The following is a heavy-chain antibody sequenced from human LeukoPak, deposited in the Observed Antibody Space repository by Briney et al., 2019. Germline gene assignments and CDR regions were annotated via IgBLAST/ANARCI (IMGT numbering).Heavy chain of an antibody. CDR2: ISGSGDST. CDR3: AKDWGHRRSRVY. J-gene: IGHJ4*02. V-gene: IGHV3-23*01. Sequence: GGSLRLSCAASGFTFSSYAMSWVRQAPGKGLEWVSAISGSGDSTYYGDSVKGRFTISRDNSKNTLYLQMNSLRAEDTAVYYCAKDWGHRRSRVYWGQGTLVTVSS. D-gene: IGHD3-16*01. CDR1: GFTFSSYA.